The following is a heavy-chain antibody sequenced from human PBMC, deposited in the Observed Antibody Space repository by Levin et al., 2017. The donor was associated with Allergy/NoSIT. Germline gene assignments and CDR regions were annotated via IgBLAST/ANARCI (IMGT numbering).Heavy chain of an antibody. CDR1: GGSISSYY. V-gene: IGHV4-59*01. Sequence: SETLSLTCTVSGGSISSYYWSWIRQPPGKGLEWIGYIYYSGSTNYNPSLKSRVTISVDTSKNQFSLKLSSATAADTAVYYCARDRGSGWYSRDAFDIWGQGTMVTVSS. CDR2: IYYSGST. J-gene: IGHJ3*02. D-gene: IGHD6-19*01. CDR3: ARDRGSGWYSRDAFDI.